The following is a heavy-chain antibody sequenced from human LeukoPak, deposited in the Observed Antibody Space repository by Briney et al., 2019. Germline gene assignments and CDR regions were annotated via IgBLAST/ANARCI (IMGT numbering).Heavy chain of an antibody. D-gene: IGHD3-3*01. CDR3: ASGETDFWSGYYTGAPPSHKLNMDV. CDR1: GVAFSGYY. Sequence: SETLSLTCAVSGVAFSGYYRSWIRQPPGKGRECGVEIKHSGSTKYNPPLKSRVTLPVDTSKNQFSLKLNSVTAADTAVYYCASGETDFWSGYYTGAPPSHKLNMDVWGKGTTVTVSS. V-gene: IGHV4-34*01. J-gene: IGHJ6*03. CDR2: IKHSGST.